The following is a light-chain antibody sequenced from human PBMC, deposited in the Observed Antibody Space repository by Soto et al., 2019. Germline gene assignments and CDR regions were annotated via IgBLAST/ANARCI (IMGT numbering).Light chain of an antibody. Sequence: QSQPTLSVSPVARTTLSCMASHSVGSNLAWYQQNPGQAPRLLIYGASTRATGVPARFSGSGSATQFTLTISSLQSEDFGFYYCQQYKQWPVAFGGGTKVDIK. CDR1: HSVGSN. CDR3: QQYKQWPVA. J-gene: IGKJ4*01. CDR2: GAS. V-gene: IGKV3-15*01.